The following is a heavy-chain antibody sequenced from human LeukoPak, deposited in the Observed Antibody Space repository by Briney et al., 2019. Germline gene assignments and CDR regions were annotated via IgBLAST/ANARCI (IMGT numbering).Heavy chain of an antibody. Sequence: SETLSLTCTVSGGSMSSYYWSWIRQPPGKGLEWIGYIYYSGSTKYNPSLKSRVTISVDTSKNQFSLKLSSVTAADTAVYYCARGARAGYNLEPFDYWGQGTLVTFSS. J-gene: IGHJ4*02. CDR3: ARGARAGYNLEPFDY. V-gene: IGHV4-59*08. D-gene: IGHD5-24*01. CDR2: IYYSGST. CDR1: GGSMSSYY.